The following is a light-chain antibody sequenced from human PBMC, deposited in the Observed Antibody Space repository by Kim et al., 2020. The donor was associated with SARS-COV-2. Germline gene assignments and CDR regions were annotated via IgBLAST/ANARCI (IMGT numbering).Light chain of an antibody. CDR1: SGSIARNY. Sequence: NFMLTQPHSVSESPGKTVTITCTRTSGSIARNYVQWIQQRPSSAPTTVIFRDSQRPSGVPDRFSGSIDSSSNSAFLTISGLKTEDEADYYCQSSDSTLLFGTGTKVTVL. V-gene: IGLV6-57*04. J-gene: IGLJ1*01. CDR2: RDS. CDR3: QSSDSTLL.